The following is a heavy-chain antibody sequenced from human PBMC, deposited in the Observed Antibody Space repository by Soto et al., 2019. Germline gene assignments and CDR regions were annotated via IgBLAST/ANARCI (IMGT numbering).Heavy chain of an antibody. CDR3: ARHNYGDYVNYYYYGMDV. CDR1: GGTFGGYA. Sequence: QVQLVQSGAEVKKPGSSVKVSCKTSGGTFGGYAISWVRQAPGQGLEWMGGIIPIFGTTNYAQKFQGRVTITADESTSTVYMELSSLTSEDTAVYYCARHNYGDYVNYYYYGMDVWGQGTTVTVSS. J-gene: IGHJ6*02. D-gene: IGHD4-17*01. V-gene: IGHV1-69*01. CDR2: IIPIFGTT.